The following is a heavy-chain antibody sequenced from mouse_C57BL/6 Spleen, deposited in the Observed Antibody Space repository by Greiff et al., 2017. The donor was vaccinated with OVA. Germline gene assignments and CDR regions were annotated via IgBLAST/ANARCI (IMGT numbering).Heavy chain of an antibody. Sequence: QVQLKQPGAELVRPGSSVKLSCKASGYTFTSYWMDWVKQRPGQGLEWIGNIYPSDSETHYNQKFKDKATLTVDKSSSTAYMQLSSLTSEDSAVYYCARAYYSNYAMDYWGQGTSVTVSS. CDR1: GYTFTSYW. CDR2: IYPSDSET. D-gene: IGHD2-5*01. V-gene: IGHV1-61*01. CDR3: ARAYYSNYAMDY. J-gene: IGHJ4*01.